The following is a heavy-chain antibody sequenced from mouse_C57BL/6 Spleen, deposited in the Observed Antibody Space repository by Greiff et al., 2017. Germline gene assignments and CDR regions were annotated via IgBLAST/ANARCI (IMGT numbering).Heavy chain of an antibody. CDR2: IGPGSSST. CDR3: AREEGQLGLRGAMDY. Sequence: QVQLQQSGAELVKPGASVKISCKASGYTFTDYYITWVKQRPGQGLEWIGKIGPGSSSTYYNEKFKGKDTLSADKSSSTAYMQLDSLTSEDSSVYSWAREEGQLGLRGAMDYGGQGTSVTVSS. CDR1: GYTFTDYY. V-gene: IGHV1-77*01. J-gene: IGHJ4*01. D-gene: IGHD3-2*01.